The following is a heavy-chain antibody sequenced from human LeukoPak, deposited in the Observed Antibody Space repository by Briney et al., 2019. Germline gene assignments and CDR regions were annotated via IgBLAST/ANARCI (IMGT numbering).Heavy chain of an antibody. J-gene: IGHJ4*02. Sequence: ASVTVSCTASGYTFTSYGISWVRQAPGQGLEWMGGISVYNGNTNYAQKLQGRVTMTTDTSTSTAYMELRSLRSDDTAVYYCARDRPMIVVVTPQGFDYWGQGTLVTVSS. D-gene: IGHD3-22*01. CDR2: ISVYNGNT. V-gene: IGHV1-18*01. CDR3: ARDRPMIVVVTPQGFDY. CDR1: GYTFTSYG.